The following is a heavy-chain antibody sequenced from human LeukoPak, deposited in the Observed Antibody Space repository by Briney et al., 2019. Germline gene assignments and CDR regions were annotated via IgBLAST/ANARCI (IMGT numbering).Heavy chain of an antibody. CDR3: ARRSNWNYYFDY. Sequence: PSGTLSLTCAVSGGSISSSNWWNWVRQPPGKGLEWIGEIYHSGSTNYNPSLKSRVTISVDKSKNQFSLNLTSVTAADTAVYYCARRSNWNYYFDYWGQGTLVTVSS. J-gene: IGHJ4*02. D-gene: IGHD1-7*01. CDR2: IYHSGST. CDR1: GGSISSSNW. V-gene: IGHV4-4*02.